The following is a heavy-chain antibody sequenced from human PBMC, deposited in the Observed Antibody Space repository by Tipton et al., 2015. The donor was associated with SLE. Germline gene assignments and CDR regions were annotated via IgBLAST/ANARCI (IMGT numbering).Heavy chain of an antibody. CDR2: IYSTGSI. CDR1: GGSINGYY. D-gene: IGHD1-14*01. V-gene: IGHV4-59*01. J-gene: IGHJ3*02. Sequence: TLSLTCTVSGGSINGYYWSWIRQPPGKGLEWIAFIYSTGSINYNPSLKSRVTISVDASKNQFSLKVTSVTSADTALYYCARQPSNTATFDIWGQGTLVTVSS. CDR3: ARQPSNTATFDI.